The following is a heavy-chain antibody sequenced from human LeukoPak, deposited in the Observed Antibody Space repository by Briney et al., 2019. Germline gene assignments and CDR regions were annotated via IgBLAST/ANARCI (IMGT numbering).Heavy chain of an antibody. CDR2: IVVGSGNT. Sequence: SVKVSCKASGFTFTSSAVQWVRQARGQRLEWIGWIVVGSGNTNYAQKFQERVTITRDMSTSTAYMELSSLRSEDTAVYYCAADRSHPRYSYGTHYYGMDIWGKGTTVTVSS. V-gene: IGHV1-58*01. CDR1: GFTFTSSA. D-gene: IGHD5-18*01. J-gene: IGHJ6*04. CDR3: AADRSHPRYSYGTHYYGMDI.